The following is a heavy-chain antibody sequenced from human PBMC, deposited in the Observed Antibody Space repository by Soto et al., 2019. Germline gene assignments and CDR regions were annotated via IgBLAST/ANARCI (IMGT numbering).Heavy chain of an antibody. V-gene: IGHV4-31*03. D-gene: IGHD6-13*01. CDR1: GGSISSGGYY. CDR2: IYYSGST. CDR3: ARDAGLNLQQLVRIGWFDP. J-gene: IGHJ5*02. Sequence: SETLSLTCTVSGGSISSGGYYWSWIRQHPGKGLEWIGYIYYSGSTYYNPSLKSRVTISVDTSKNQFSLKLSSVTAADTAVYYCARDAGLNLQQLVRIGWFDPWGQGTLVTVSS.